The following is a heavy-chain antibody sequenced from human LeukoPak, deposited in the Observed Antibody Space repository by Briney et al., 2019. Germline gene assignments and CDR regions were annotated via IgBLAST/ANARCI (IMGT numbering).Heavy chain of an antibody. CDR3: ARDFEVGDGFISRAVTFDI. CDR2: TYYRSKWYN. J-gene: IGHJ3*02. D-gene: IGHD5-24*01. V-gene: IGHV6-1*01. CDR1: GDSVSSNSAA. Sequence: SQTLSLTCAISGDSVSSNSAAWNWIRQSPSRVLEWLGRTYYRSKWYNDYAVSVKSRITINPDTSKNQFSLKLRSVTAADTAVYYCARDFEVGDGFISRAVTFDIWGQGTMTTVSS.